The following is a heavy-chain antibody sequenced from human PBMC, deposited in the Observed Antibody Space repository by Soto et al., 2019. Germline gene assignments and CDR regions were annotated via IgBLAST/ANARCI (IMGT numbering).Heavy chain of an antibody. CDR2: ISGSGGST. CDR1: GFTFSSYA. Sequence: PGGSLRLSCAASGFTFSSYAMSWVRQAPGKGLGWVSAISGSGGSTYYADSVKGRFTISRDNSKNTLYLQMNSLRAEDTAVYYCAKEMSYDSSGYYFDWGQGTLVTVSS. CDR3: AKEMSYDSSGYYFD. D-gene: IGHD3-22*01. V-gene: IGHV3-23*01. J-gene: IGHJ4*02.